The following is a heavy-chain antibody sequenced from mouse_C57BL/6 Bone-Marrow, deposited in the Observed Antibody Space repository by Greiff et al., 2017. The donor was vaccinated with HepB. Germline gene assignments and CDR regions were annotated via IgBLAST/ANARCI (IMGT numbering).Heavy chain of an antibody. CDR3: ARTGTGFAY. D-gene: IGHD4-1*01. V-gene: IGHV1-42*01. CDR1: GYSFTGYY. Sequence: EVQRVESGPELVKPGASVKISCKASGYSFTGYYMNWVKQSPEKSLEWIGEINPSTGGTTYNQKFKAKATLTVDKSSSTAYMQLKSLTSEDSAVYYCARTGTGFAYWGQGTLVTVSA. J-gene: IGHJ3*01. CDR2: INPSTGGT.